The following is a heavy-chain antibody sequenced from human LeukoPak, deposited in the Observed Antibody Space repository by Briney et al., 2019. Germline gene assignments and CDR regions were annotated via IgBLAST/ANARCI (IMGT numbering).Heavy chain of an antibody. CDR1: GGSFSDYY. CDR2: ISSSANTK. V-gene: IGHV3-11*01. Sequence: LSLTCAVYGGSFSDYYMNWIRQAPGKGLEWVSYISSSANTKYYADSVKGRFTISRDNAKNSLYLQMNSLRAEDTAVYYCARGREDFDYWGQGTLVTVSS. J-gene: IGHJ4*02. CDR3: ARGREDFDY.